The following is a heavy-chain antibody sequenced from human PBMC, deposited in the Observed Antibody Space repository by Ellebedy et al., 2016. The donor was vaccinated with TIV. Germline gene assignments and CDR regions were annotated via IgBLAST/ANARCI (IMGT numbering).Heavy chain of an antibody. CDR2: IRHGSTDI. Sequence: GGSLRLSXEASGLISSDYSMNWVRQAPGKGLEHVAYIRHGSTDINYADSVRGRFTISRDNSKNLLYLQMNSLRAEDSAIYYCAKEQGFGSGTPCDCWGQGTLVTVSS. D-gene: IGHD3-10*01. V-gene: IGHV3-11*03. J-gene: IGHJ4*02. CDR3: AKEQGFGSGTPCDC. CDR1: GLISSDYS.